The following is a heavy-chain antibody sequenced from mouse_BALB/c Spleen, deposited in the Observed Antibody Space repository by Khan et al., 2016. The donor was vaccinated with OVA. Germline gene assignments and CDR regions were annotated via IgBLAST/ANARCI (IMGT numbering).Heavy chain of an antibody. Sequence: QIQLVQSGAELARPGASLKLSCKASGYTFTSYTIHWIKLRPGQGLEWIGYINPSNGYTNYNQKFKDKATLTADKSSTTAYMQLSSLTSDDSAVYNCVRDGAYHRNDDWFAYWGQGTLVTVSA. CDR2: INPSNGYT. CDR3: VRDGAYHRNDDWFAY. V-gene: IGHV1-4*01. D-gene: IGHD2-14*01. J-gene: IGHJ3*01. CDR1: GYTFTSYT.